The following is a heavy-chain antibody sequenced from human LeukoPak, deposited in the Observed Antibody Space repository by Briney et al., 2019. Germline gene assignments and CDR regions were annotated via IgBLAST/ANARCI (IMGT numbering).Heavy chain of an antibody. J-gene: IGHJ4*02. CDR3: ARGVGATHY. D-gene: IGHD1-26*01. CDR2: IYYSGST. V-gene: IGHV4-59*01. Sequence: SENLSLTCTGSGGSISSYYWSWLRQPPGKGLEWIGYIYYSGSTNYNPSLKSRVTISVDTSKNQFSLKLSSVTAADTAVNYCARGVGATHYWGQGTLVTVSS. CDR1: GGSISSYY.